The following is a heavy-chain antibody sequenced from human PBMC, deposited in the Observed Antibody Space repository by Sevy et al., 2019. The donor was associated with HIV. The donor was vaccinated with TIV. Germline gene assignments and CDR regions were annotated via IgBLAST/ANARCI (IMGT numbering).Heavy chain of an antibody. CDR1: RFTFSNHG. V-gene: IGHV3-33*01. CDR3: VRESSHDFWSGYWGYLDY. J-gene: IGHJ4*02. Sequence: GGSLRLSCTASRFTFSNHGMHWVRQAPGKGPEWVAIIWYDGSNISYADSAKGRFTISRDNSRNKLYLQMYDLRPEDTAVYYCVRESSHDFWSGYWGYLDYWGQGTLVTVSS. D-gene: IGHD3-3*01. CDR2: IWYDGSNI.